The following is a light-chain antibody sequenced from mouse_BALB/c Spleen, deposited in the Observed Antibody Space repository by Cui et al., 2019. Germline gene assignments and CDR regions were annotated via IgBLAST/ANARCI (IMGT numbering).Light chain of an antibody. CDR2: GAT. Sequence: DIKMTPSASSFSVSLGDRVTITCKASEDIYHRLAWYQQKPGNAPRLLISGATSFETGVPSRFSGSGSGKDYTLSITSLQTEDVATYYCQQYWSTPYTFGGGTKLEIK. CDR1: EDIYHR. J-gene: IGKJ2*01. V-gene: IGKV13-84*01. CDR3: QQYWSTPYT.